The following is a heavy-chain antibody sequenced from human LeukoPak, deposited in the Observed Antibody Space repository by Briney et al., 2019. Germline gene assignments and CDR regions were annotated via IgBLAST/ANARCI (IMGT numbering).Heavy chain of an antibody. V-gene: IGHV3-66*01. Sequence: GGSLRLSCATSGFTINYYYMSWVRQAPGKGLEWVSLLYGDGTTYYTDSVRGRSTISRDNSKNALYFQMSSLRAEDTAVYYCARGGTSYYASDWGQGTLVTVSS. CDR3: ARGGTSYYASD. CDR2: LYGDGTT. CDR1: GFTINYYY. J-gene: IGHJ4*02. D-gene: IGHD3-3*01.